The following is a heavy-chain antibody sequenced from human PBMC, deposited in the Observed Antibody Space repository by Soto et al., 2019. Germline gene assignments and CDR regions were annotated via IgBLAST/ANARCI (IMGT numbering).Heavy chain of an antibody. Sequence: SETLSLTCAVYGGSFSGYYWSWIRQPPGKGLEWIGEINHSGSTNYNPSLKSRVTISVDTSKNQFSLKLSSVTAADTAVYYCARGRGGGSSSFRFGGYYFWGQGTLVTVS. V-gene: IGHV4-34*01. J-gene: IGHJ4*02. CDR3: ARGRGGGSSSFRFGGYYF. CDR2: INHSGST. D-gene: IGHD2-15*01. CDR1: GGSFSGYY.